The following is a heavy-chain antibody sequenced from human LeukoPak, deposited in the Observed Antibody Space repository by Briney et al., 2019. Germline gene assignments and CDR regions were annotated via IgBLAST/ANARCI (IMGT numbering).Heavy chain of an antibody. J-gene: IGHJ4*02. CDR2: ISSSGSNT. Sequence: GGSLRLSCAASGFTFSSYEMHWVRQAPGKGLEWVSHISSSGSNTHYTDSVKGRFTISRDNSKNTLYLQMNSLRAEDTAVYYCARGSSGSYGELYFDYWGQGTLVTVSS. V-gene: IGHV3-48*03. CDR3: ARGSSGSYGELYFDY. CDR1: GFTFSSYE. D-gene: IGHD1-26*01.